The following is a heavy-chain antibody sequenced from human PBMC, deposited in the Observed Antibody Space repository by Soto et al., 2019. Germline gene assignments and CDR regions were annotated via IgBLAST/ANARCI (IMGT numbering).Heavy chain of an antibody. J-gene: IGHJ4*02. V-gene: IGHV4-39*07. CDR3: VRISSGYDY. D-gene: IGHD3-22*01. CDR2: IYYSGTS. CDR1: GGSISTSAYY. Sequence: LETLSLTCTVSGGSISTSAYYWGWIRQPPGKGLEWIGTIYYSGTSYHNPSLKSRVTISVDRSKNQFSLKLSSVTAADTAVYYCVRISSGYDYWGQGTLVTVSS.